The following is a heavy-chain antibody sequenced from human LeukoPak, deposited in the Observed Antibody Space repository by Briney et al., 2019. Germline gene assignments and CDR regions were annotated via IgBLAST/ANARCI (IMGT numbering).Heavy chain of an antibody. V-gene: IGHV4-61*02. Sequence: SETLSLACTVSGGSISSGSYYWSWIRQPAGKGLEWIGRIYTSGSTNYNPSLKSRVTISVDTSKNQFSLKLSSVTAADTAVYYCASFRAFDIWGQGTMVTVSS. J-gene: IGHJ3*02. CDR3: ASFRAFDI. CDR2: IYTSGST. CDR1: GGSISSGSYY.